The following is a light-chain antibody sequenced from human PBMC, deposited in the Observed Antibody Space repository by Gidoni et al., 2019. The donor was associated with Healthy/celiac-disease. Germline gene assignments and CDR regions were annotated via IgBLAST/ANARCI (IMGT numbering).Light chain of an antibody. Sequence: EIVLTQSPGTLSLSPGERATLSCRASQSVSSSYLAWYQQKPGQAPRLLIYGASSRATGIPDRFSGSGSGTDFTLTISRLEPEDFAVYYCQQYGSSPPWTFGQXTQVEIK. CDR3: QQYGSSPPWT. V-gene: IGKV3-20*01. CDR2: GAS. CDR1: QSVSSSY. J-gene: IGKJ1*01.